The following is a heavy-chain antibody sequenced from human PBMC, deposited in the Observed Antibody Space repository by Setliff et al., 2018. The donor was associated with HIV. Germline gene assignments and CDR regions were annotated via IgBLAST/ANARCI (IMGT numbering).Heavy chain of an antibody. J-gene: IGHJ3*02. D-gene: IGHD3-22*01. Sequence: ASVKVSCKASGYTFTSDYIHWVRQAPGQGLEWMGWISAYNGNTKYAQKFQGRVTMTTDTSTSTAYMELRSLRSDDTAVYYCARSRYDSGGYPDAFDIWGQGTMVTVSS. CDR1: GYTFTSDY. CDR3: ARSRYDSGGYPDAFDI. CDR2: ISAYNGNT. V-gene: IGHV1-18*04.